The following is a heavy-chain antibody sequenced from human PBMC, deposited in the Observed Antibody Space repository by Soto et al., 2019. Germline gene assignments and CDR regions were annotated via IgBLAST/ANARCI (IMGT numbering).Heavy chain of an antibody. Sequence: QVQLMQSGPEVKKTGASVKVSCKASGYTFTENQIHWLRRAPGQRLEWMGRIDPKSGDTTFAQTYQGRVTMTRDTSSNTVYMELTRLTSDDTAIYYCAGRQLRDYIRWSFDPWGQGTLVTVSS. CDR2: IDPKSGDT. V-gene: IGHV1-2*02. CDR1: GYTFTENQ. CDR3: AGRQLRDYIRWSFDP. D-gene: IGHD3-16*01. J-gene: IGHJ5*02.